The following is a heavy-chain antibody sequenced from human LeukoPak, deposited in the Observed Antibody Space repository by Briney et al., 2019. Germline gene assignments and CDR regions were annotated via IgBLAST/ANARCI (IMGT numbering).Heavy chain of an antibody. CDR1: GFTVSSNY. CDR2: IYSGGST. V-gene: IGHV3-53*01. J-gene: IGHJ4*02. D-gene: IGHD6-13*01. Sequence: GGSLRLSCAASGFTVSSNYMSWVRQAPGKGLEWVSVIYSGGSTYYADSVKGRFTISRDNSKNTLYLQMNSLRAEDTAVYYCAKAALSAAAGLGTYYFDYWGQGTLVTVSS. CDR3: AKAALSAAAGLGTYYFDY.